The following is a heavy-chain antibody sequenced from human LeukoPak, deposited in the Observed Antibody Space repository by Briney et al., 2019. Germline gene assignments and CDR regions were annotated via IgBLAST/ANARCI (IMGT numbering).Heavy chain of an antibody. CDR3: AKAACGSECYYHYDC. CDR1: GFTFSSYA. Sequence: TGGSLRLSCAASGFTFSSYAVIWVRQAPGKGLEWVSGISGSGGRTKYADSVKGRFTISRDNPKNTLYLQMNTLRAEDTAIYYCAKAACGSECYYHYDCWGQGTLVTVSS. J-gene: IGHJ4*02. CDR2: ISGSGGRT. D-gene: IGHD2-21*01. V-gene: IGHV3-23*01.